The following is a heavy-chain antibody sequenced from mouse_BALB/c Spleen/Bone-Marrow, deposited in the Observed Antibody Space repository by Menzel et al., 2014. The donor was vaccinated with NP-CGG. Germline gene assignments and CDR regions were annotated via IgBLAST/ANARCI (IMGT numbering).Heavy chain of an antibody. CDR3: ARDMGLLRFDY. D-gene: IGHD2-3*01. J-gene: IGHJ2*01. CDR1: GFTFTDYY. CDR2: IRNKPYGYTT. Sequence: EVQLVESGGGLVQPGGSLRLSCASPGFTFTDYYMTWVRQPPGKTLEWLGFIRNKPYGYTTEYSASVKGRFTISRDNSQSILYLQMNTLRLDDSATYYCARDMGLLRFDYWGQGTTLTVSS. V-gene: IGHV7-3*02.